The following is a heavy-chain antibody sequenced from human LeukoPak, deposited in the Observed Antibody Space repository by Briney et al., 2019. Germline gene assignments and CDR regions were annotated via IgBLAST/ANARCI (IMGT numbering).Heavy chain of an antibody. CDR3: ARDRNYDILTGPMGYYYYGMDV. CDR2: IIPIFGTA. V-gene: IGHV1-69*06. Sequence: ASVKVSCKASGGTFSSYAISWVRQAPGQGLEWTGGIIPIFGTANYAQKFQGRVTITADKSTSTAYMELSSLRSEDTAVYYCARDRNYDILTGPMGYYYYGMDVWGKGTTVTVSS. CDR1: GGTFSSYA. D-gene: IGHD3-9*01. J-gene: IGHJ6*04.